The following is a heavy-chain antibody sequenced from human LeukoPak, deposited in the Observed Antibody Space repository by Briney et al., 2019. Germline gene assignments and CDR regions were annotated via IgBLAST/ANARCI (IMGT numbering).Heavy chain of an antibody. CDR3: ARENIVVVPAAALGVST. CDR2: INHSGST. D-gene: IGHD2-2*01. CDR1: GESFSGYY. J-gene: IGHJ4*02. Sequence: PSETLSLTCAVYGESFSGYYWIWIRQPPGKGLEWIGEINHSGSTNYNPSLKSRVTISVDTSKNQFSLKLSSVTAADTAVYYCARENIVVVPAAALGVSTWGQGTLVTVSS. V-gene: IGHV4-34*01.